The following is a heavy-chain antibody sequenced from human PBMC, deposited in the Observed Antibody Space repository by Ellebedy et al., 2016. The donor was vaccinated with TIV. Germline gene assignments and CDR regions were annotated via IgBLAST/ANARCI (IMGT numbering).Heavy chain of an antibody. CDR1: RYTFTAYD. J-gene: IGHJ3*01. D-gene: IGHD3-10*01. CDR3: ARTGRYSGSTDASDV. Sequence: ASVKVSXKASRYTFTAYDIHWVRQAPGQGLESMGWIRPNSGGTQYAQRFQGRITMTRDTSINTAYMELSSLITDDTAVYYCARTGRYSGSTDASDVWGQGTMVTVSS. CDR2: IRPNSGGT. V-gene: IGHV1-2*02.